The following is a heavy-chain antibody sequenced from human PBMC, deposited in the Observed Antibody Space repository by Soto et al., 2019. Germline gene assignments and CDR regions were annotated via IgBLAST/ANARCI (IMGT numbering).Heavy chain of an antibody. D-gene: IGHD6-13*01. CDR2: TYYSGST. V-gene: IGHV4-59*01. CDR1: GGSISSYY. J-gene: IGHJ4*02. CDR3: ARVRGTAGKRYFDY. Sequence: SETLSLTCTVSGGSISSYYWNWMRQPPGKGLQWIGYTYYSGSTTYNPSLKSRVTISVDSSKNQFSLKLDSVTPADTAVYYCARVRGTAGKRYFDYWGQGTLVSVSS.